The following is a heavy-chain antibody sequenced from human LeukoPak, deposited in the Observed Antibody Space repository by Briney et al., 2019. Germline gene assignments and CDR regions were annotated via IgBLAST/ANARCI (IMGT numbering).Heavy chain of an antibody. CDR3: AGAWIQLWSQVDY. CDR2: IYYSGST. CDR1: GGSISSYY. V-gene: IGHV4-59*08. J-gene: IGHJ4*02. Sequence: SETLSLTCTVSGGSISSYYWSWIRQPPGKGLEWIGYIYYSGSTNYNPSLKSRVTISVDTSKNQFSLKLSSVTAADTAVYYCAGAWIQLWSQVDYWGQGTLVTVSS. D-gene: IGHD5-18*01.